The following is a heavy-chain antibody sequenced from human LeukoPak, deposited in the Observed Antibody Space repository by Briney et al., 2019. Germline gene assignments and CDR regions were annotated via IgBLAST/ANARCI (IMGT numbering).Heavy chain of an antibody. J-gene: IGHJ4*02. D-gene: IGHD6-6*01. CDR2: IRYDGSNK. Sequence: GGSLRLSCAASGFTFSSYGMHWVRQAPGKGLEWVAFIRYDGSNKYYADSVKGRFTISRDNSKNTLYLQMNSLRAEDTAVYYCAKVRLGYSSSALFDYWGQGTLVTVSS. CDR3: AKVRLGYSSSALFDY. V-gene: IGHV3-30*02. CDR1: GFTFSSYG.